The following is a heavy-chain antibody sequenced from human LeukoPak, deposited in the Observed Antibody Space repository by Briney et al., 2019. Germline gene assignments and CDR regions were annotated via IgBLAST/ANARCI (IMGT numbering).Heavy chain of an antibody. Sequence: KASETLSLTCTVSGGSISSYYWSWIRQPPGKGLEWIGNIYYTGSTNYNPSLKSRVTISVDTSKNQFSLKLSSVTAADTAVYYCARAFSSGWYPYSIGGLWFGYWGQGTLVTVSS. CDR1: GGSISSYY. J-gene: IGHJ4*02. CDR2: IYYTGST. D-gene: IGHD6-19*01. CDR3: ARAFSSGWYPYSIGGLWFGY. V-gene: IGHV4-59*01.